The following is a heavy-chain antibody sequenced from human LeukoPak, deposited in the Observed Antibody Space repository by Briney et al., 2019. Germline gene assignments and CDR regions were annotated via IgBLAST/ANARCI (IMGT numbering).Heavy chain of an antibody. V-gene: IGHV3-30*18. Sequence: GGSLRLSCAASGFTFSSYGMHWVRQAPGKGLERGAVISFEGSNKYYADSVKGRFTISRDNSKNTLYLQMNSLRAEDTAVYYCAKGECSGGSCYSDWFDPWGQGPLVTVSS. CDR2: ISFEGSNK. CDR3: AKGECSGGSCYSDWFDP. J-gene: IGHJ5*02. D-gene: IGHD2-15*01. CDR1: GFTFSSYG.